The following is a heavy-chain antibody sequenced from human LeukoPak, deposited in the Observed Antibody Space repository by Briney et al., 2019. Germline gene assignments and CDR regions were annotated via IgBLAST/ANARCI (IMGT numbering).Heavy chain of an antibody. CDR2: ISYDGSNK. Sequence: PGGSLRLSCAASGFVSFTSAMSWVRQAPGKGLEWVAVISYDGSNKYYADSVKGRFTISRDNSKNTLYLQMNSLRAEDTAVYYCARDGAGCSSTSCYLGAFDIWGQGTMVTVSS. J-gene: IGHJ3*02. CDR3: ARDGAGCSSTSCYLGAFDI. V-gene: IGHV3-30-3*01. D-gene: IGHD2-2*01. CDR1: GFVSFTSA.